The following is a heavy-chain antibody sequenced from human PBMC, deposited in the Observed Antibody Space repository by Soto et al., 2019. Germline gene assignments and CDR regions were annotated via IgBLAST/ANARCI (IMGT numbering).Heavy chain of an antibody. Sequence: AALVKVACKASGYTFTGYYMHWVRQDTGQGLEWMGWINPNSGGTNYAQKFQGWVTMTRDTSISTAYMELSRLRSDDTAVYYCARDLGYSGYGDYFDYWGQGTLVTVSS. J-gene: IGHJ4*02. CDR2: INPNSGGT. D-gene: IGHD5-12*01. V-gene: IGHV1-2*04. CDR3: ARDLGYSGYGDYFDY. CDR1: GYTFTGYY.